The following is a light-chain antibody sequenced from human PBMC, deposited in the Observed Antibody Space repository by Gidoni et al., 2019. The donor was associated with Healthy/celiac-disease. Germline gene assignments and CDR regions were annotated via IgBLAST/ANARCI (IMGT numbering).Light chain of an antibody. Sequence: EIVLTQSTDFQYVTPKEKVTITCRDSQSIGSSLHWYPQKPDQSPKLLIKYASQSFPGVPSRFSGSVSGTDFTLTINSLEAEDAATYYCHQSSSLPGTFGGGTKVEIK. CDR3: HQSSSLPGT. V-gene: IGKV6-21*01. CDR1: QSIGSS. J-gene: IGKJ4*01. CDR2: YAS.